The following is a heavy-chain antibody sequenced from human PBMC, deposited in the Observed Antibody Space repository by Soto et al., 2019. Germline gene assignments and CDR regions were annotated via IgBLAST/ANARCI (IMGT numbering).Heavy chain of an antibody. V-gene: IGHV1-8*01. CDR3: AREFLEWLSPSFDY. CDR2: MNPNSANT. Sequence: AASVKVSCKASGYTFTSYDINWVRQATGQGLEWMGWMNPNSANTGYAQKFQGRVTMTTDTSTSTAYMELRSLRSDDTAVYYCAREFLEWLSPSFDYWSQGTLVTVSS. CDR1: GYTFTSYD. J-gene: IGHJ4*02. D-gene: IGHD3-3*01.